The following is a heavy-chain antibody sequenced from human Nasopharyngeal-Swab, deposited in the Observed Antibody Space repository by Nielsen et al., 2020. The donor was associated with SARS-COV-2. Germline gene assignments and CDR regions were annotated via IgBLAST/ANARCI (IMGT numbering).Heavy chain of an antibody. V-gene: IGHV3-9*01. CDR3: AKGSSWEAYNWFDP. CDR2: ISWNSGSI. D-gene: IGHD1-26*01. Sequence: SCAAYGFTFDDYARDRVREDKGKGLEWVSGISWNSGSIGYADSVKGRFTISRDNAKNSLYLQMNSLRAEDTALYYCAKGSSWEAYNWFDPWGQGTLVTVSS. J-gene: IGHJ5*02. CDR1: GFTFDDYA.